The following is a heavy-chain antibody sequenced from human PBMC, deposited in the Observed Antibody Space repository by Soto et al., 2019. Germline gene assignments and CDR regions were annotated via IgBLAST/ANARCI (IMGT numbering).Heavy chain of an antibody. CDR3: ATLIQLWTPDFAY. Sequence: GGSLRLSCVASGFTFSNYWMHWVRQPPGKGLECVAYINSNGFNTTYAASVKGRFTVSRDNSNDIVYLQMGNVRVEDTSVYYCATLIQLWTPDFAYWGRGALVTVSS. V-gene: IGHV3-74*03. D-gene: IGHD5-18*01. J-gene: IGHJ4*02. CDR1: GFTFSNYW. CDR2: INSNGFNT.